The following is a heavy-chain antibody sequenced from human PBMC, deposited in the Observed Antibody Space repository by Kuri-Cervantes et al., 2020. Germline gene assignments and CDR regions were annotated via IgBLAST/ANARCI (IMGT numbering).Heavy chain of an antibody. CDR3: ARDVNDSGAAFDI. CDR2: ISAYNGDT. Sequence: ASVKVSCKASGYTFTYRYLHWVRQAPGQGLEWMGWISAYNGDTNYAQKLQGRVTMTTDTSTSTAYMELRSLRSDDTAVYYCARDVNDSGAAFDIWGQGTMVTVSS. CDR1: GYTFTYRY. D-gene: IGHD6-25*01. J-gene: IGHJ3*02. V-gene: IGHV1-18*04.